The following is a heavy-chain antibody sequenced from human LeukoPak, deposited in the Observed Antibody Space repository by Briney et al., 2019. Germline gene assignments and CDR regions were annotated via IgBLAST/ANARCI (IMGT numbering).Heavy chain of an antibody. CDR3: AREMSGSNDAFDI. CDR2: IYKAGNT. J-gene: IGHJ3*02. D-gene: IGHD3-10*01. V-gene: IGHV3-13*01. CDR1: GFTLSSYD. Sequence: RTGGSLRLSCAASGFTLSSYDMHWVRHATGEGLEWVSMIYKAGNTYYTGSVKGRFTISRENAKNSLYLQMNSLTAGDTAVYYCAREMSGSNDAFDIWGPGTMVTVSS.